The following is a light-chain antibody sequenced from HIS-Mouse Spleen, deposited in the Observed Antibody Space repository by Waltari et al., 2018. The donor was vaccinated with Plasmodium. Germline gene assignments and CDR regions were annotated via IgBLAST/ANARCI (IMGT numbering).Light chain of an antibody. J-gene: IGKJ2*01. V-gene: IGKV3D-7*01. Sequence: EIVMTQPPATPSLSPGERATLSCRASQSVSSSYLSWYQQQPGQAPRLLIYGASTRATGIPARFSGSGSGTDFTLTISSLQPEDFAVYYCQQDYNLPYTFGQGTKLEIK. CDR2: GAS. CDR1: QSVSSSY. CDR3: QQDYNLPYT.